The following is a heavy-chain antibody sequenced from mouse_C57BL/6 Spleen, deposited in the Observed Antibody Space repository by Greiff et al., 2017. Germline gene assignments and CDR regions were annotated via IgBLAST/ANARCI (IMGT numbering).Heavy chain of an antibody. CDR3: ARKTTVVVDY. CDR2: INPNNGGT. J-gene: IGHJ2*01. D-gene: IGHD1-1*01. Sequence: VQLQQSGPELVKPGASVKISCKASGYTFTDYYMNWVKQSHGKSLEWIGDINPNNGGTSYNQKFKGKATLTVDKSSSTAYMELRSLTSEDSAVYYCARKTTVVVDYWGQGTTLTVSS. V-gene: IGHV1-26*01. CDR1: GYTFTDYY.